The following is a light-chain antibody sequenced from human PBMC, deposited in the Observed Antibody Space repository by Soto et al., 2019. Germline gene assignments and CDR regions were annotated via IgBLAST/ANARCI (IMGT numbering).Light chain of an antibody. CDR3: QQRPT. CDR2: DAS. J-gene: IGKJ2*01. V-gene: IGKV3-11*01. CDR1: QSVSSY. Sequence: EIVLTQSPATLSLSPGERATLSCRASQSVSSYLAWYQQKPGQAPRLLIYDASNRATGIPARFSGSGSVTDFTLTISSLEPEDFAVYYCQQRPTFGQGTKLEIK.